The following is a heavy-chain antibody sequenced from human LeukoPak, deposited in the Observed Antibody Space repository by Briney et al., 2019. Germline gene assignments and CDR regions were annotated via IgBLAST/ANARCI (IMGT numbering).Heavy chain of an antibody. V-gene: IGHV1-69*13. Sequence: SVKVSCRASGGTFSSYAISWVRQAPGQGLEWMGGIIPIFGTANYAQKFQGRVTITADESTSTAYMELTSLRSEDTAVYYCARDCSGGSCYWADWFDPWGQGTLVTVSS. CDR2: IIPIFGTA. CDR3: ARDCSGGSCYWADWFDP. CDR1: GGTFSSYA. J-gene: IGHJ5*02. D-gene: IGHD2-15*01.